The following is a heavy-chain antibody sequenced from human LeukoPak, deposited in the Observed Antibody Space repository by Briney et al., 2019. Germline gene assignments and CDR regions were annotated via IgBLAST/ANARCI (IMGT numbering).Heavy chain of an antibody. CDR3: AKGRGQREIIEFDC. D-gene: IGHD3-10*01. J-gene: IGHJ4*02. V-gene: IGHV3-30*18. CDR2: ISYDGSNK. Sequence: PGGSLRLSCAASGFTFSNYGMHWVRQAPGKGLEWVAGISYDGSNKYYADSVKGRFTISRDNSKNTLFLQMNSLRTEDTAAYYCAKGRGQREIIEFDCWGQGTLVTVSS. CDR1: GFTFSNYG.